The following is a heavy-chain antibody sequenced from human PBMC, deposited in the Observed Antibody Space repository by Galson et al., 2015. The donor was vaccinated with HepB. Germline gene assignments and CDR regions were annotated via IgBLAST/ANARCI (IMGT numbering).Heavy chain of an antibody. V-gene: IGHV3-23*01. D-gene: IGHD6-13*01. CDR1: GFTFSTYA. Sequence: SLRLSCATTGFTFSTYAMNWARQAPGKGLEWVSNIYAVGTTSYADSVKGRFTISRDNSKNTLYLQMNSLRVEDTAVYYCAKVSAAADTRFFVYWGPGTLVTVSS. CDR2: IYAVGTT. CDR3: AKVSAAADTRFFVY. J-gene: IGHJ4*02.